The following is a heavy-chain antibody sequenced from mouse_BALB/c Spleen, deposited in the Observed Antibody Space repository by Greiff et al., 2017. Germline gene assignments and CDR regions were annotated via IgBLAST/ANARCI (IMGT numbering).Heavy chain of an antibody. D-gene: IGHD1-1*02. V-gene: IGHV3-2*02. J-gene: IGHJ2*01. CDR3: ARRLWCDY. CDR2: ISYSGST. Sequence: EVKVEESGPGLVKPSQSLSLTCTVTGYSITSDYAWNWIRQFPGNKLEWMGYISYSGSTSYNPSLKSRISITRDTSKNQFFLQLNSVTTEDTATYYCARRLWCDYWGQGTTLTVSS. CDR1: GYSITSDYA.